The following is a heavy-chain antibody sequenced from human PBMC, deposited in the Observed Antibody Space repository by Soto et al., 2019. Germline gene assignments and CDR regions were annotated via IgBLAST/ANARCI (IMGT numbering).Heavy chain of an antibody. D-gene: IGHD3-22*01. V-gene: IGHV3-30-3*01. CDR3: ARASMIVVVITSHFDY. Sequence: GGSLRLSCAASGFTFSSYAMHWVRQAPGKGLEWVAVISYDGSNKYYAGSVKGRFTISRDNSKNTLYMQMNSLRAEDTAVYYCARASMIVVVITSHFDYWGQGALVTVSS. CDR2: ISYDGSNK. CDR1: GFTFSSYA. J-gene: IGHJ4*02.